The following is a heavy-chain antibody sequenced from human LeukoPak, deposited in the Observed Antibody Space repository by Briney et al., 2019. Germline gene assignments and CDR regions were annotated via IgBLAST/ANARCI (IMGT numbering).Heavy chain of an antibody. CDR2: MNPNSGNT. Sequence: ASVKVSCKASGYTFTSYDINWVRQATGQGLEWMGWMNPNSGNTGYAQKFQGRVTITRNTSISTAYMELSSLRSEDTAVYYCASTGLAVAGPFDYWGQGTLVTVSS. J-gene: IGHJ4*02. D-gene: IGHD6-19*01. CDR3: ASTGLAVAGPFDY. CDR1: GYTFTSYD. V-gene: IGHV1-8*03.